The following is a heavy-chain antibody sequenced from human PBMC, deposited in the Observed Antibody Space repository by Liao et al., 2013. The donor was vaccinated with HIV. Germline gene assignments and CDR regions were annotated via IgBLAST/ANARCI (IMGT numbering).Heavy chain of an antibody. D-gene: IGHD1-26*01. CDR3: ALHSGSLGYYYYMDV. CDR1: GGSFSGYY. CDR2: INHSGST. J-gene: IGHJ6*03. Sequence: QVQLQQWGAGLLKPSETLSLTCAVYGGSFSGYYWSWIRQPPGKGLEWIGEINHSGSTNYNPSLKSRVTISVDTSKNQFSLKLSSVTAADTAVYYCALHSGSLGYYYYMDVWGKGTTVTVSS. V-gene: IGHV4-34*01.